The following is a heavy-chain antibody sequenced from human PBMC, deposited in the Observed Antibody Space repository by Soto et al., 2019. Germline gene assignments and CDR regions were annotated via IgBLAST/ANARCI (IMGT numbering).Heavy chain of an antibody. CDR2: ISAYSGST. Sequence: ASVKVSXKTSGYTFTNYPITWVRQAPGQGLEWVGWISAYSGSTNYAQNLQGRVTMTTDTFTSTVYMELRSLRYDDTAVYYCARDLGGVLMALDPWGQGTLVTVSS. CDR3: ARDLGGVLMALDP. D-gene: IGHD2-8*01. V-gene: IGHV1-18*04. J-gene: IGHJ5*02. CDR1: GYTFTNYP.